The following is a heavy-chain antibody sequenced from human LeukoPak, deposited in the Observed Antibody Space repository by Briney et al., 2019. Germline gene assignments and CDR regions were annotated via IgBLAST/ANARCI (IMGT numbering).Heavy chain of an antibody. CDR3: AGQWLVLVYYYGMDV. V-gene: IGHV3-66*02. CDR1: GFTVSSNY. CDR2: IYSGGST. J-gene: IGHJ6*02. D-gene: IGHD6-19*01. Sequence: GGSLRLSCAASGFTVSSNYMSWVRQAPGKGLEWVSVIYSGGSTYYADSVKGRFTISRDNSKNTLYLQMNSLRAEDTAVYYCAGQWLVLVYYYGMDVWGQGTTVTVSS.